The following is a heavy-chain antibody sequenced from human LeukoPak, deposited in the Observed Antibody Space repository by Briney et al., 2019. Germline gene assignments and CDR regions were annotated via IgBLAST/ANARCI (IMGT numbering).Heavy chain of an antibody. V-gene: IGHV4-30-2*01. CDR3: ARGRRTAYHAFDI. CDR2: IYHSGST. Sequence: PSQTLSLTCAVSGGSISSGGYSWSWIRQPPGKGLEWIGYIYHSGSTYYNPSLKSRVTISVDRSKNQFSLKLSSVTAADTAVYYCARGRRTAYHAFDIWGQGTMVTVSS. J-gene: IGHJ3*02. CDR1: GGSISSGGYS.